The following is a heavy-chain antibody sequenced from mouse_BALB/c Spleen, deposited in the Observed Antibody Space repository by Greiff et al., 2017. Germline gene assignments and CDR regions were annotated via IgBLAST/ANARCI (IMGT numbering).Heavy chain of an antibody. CDR3: AREGAMDY. Sequence: QVPLKESGTGPVGPPQSLFITCTVSGVSLTRYGVHWVRQTPGKGLEWLGVIWAGGSTNYNSALMSRLSISKDNSKSQVFLKMNSLQTDDTAMYYCAREGAMDYWGQGTSVTVSS. CDR2: IWAGGST. V-gene: IGHV2-9*02. CDR1: GVSLTRYG. J-gene: IGHJ4*01.